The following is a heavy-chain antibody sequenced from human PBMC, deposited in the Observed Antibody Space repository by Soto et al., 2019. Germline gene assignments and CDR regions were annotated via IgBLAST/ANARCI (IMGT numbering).Heavy chain of an antibody. Sequence: GSLRLSCVASGFTFSTYSINWVRQAPGKGLEWVASISRDSSYIYYADSVKGRFTISRDNAKNSLYLQMNSLRAEDTAVYHCARDHCSGYACYSYXWWGQGT. V-gene: IGHV3-21*01. J-gene: IGHJ4*02. CDR3: ARDHCSGYACYSYXW. CDR1: GFTFSTYS. D-gene: IGHD2-15*01. CDR2: ISRDSSYI.